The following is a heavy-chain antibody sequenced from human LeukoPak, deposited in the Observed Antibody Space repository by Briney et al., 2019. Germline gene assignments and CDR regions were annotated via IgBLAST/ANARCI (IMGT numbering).Heavy chain of an antibody. V-gene: IGHV5-51*01. CDR3: ARYIAVAGRYYFDY. CDR1: GYKITSHW. D-gene: IGHD6-19*01. CDR2: IYPGDSDT. J-gene: IGHJ4*02. Sequence: GESLKISCQASGYKITSHWIAWVRQMPGKSPEWMGIIYPGDSDTRYSPSFQGQVVISVDKSSNVAYLQWTTLKASDTAMYYCARYIAVAGRYYFDYWGQGTLVTVSS.